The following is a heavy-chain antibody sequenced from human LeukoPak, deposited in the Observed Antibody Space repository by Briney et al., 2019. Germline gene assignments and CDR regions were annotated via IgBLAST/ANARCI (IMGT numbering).Heavy chain of an antibody. V-gene: IGHV3-48*01. CDR1: GFTFSSYS. CDR2: ISSSSSTI. CDR3: ARDRYYFDSRGYYYPSYYFDY. J-gene: IGHJ4*02. Sequence: GGSLRLSCAASGFTFSSYSMNWVRQAPGKGLEWVSYISSSSSTIYYADSVKGRFTVSRDNAKNSLYLQMNSLRAEDTAIYYCARDRYYFDSRGYYYPSYYFDYWGQGSLVTVSS. D-gene: IGHD3-22*01.